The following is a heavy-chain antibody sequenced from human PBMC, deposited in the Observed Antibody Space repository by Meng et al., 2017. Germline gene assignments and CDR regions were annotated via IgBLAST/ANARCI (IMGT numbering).Heavy chain of an antibody. CDR1: GYTFTGYY. CDR3: ATNTYCSGGSCSFDY. J-gene: IGHJ4*02. Sequence: ASVKVSCKASGYTFTGYYMHWVRQAPGQGLEWMGRINPNSGGTNYAQKFQGRVTMTRDTSISTAYMELSRLRSDDTAVYYYATNTYCSGGSCSFDYGGQGTPVTVSS. CDR2: INPNSGGT. V-gene: IGHV1-2*06. D-gene: IGHD2-15*01.